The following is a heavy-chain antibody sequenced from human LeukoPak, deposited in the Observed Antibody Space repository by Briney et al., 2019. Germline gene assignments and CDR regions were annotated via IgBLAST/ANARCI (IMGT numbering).Heavy chain of an antibody. CDR3: ARDAMVRGRPNAV. J-gene: IGHJ4*02. D-gene: IGHD3-10*01. CDR2: INHSGST. Sequence: PSETLSLTCAVYGGSFSGYYWSWIRQPPGKGLEWIGEINHSGSTNYNPSLKSRVTISVDTSKNQFSLKLSSVTAADTAVYYCARDAMVRGRPNAVWGQGTLVTVSS. V-gene: IGHV4-34*01. CDR1: GGSFSGYY.